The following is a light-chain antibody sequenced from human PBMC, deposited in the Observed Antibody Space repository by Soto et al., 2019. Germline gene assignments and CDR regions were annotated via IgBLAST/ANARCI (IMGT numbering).Light chain of an antibody. CDR1: QSVSNN. J-gene: IGKJ5*01. CDR2: GAS. Sequence: ENVLTQSPGTPSLSPGGRATLSCRASQSVSNNYLAWYQQKPGQAPRLPIYGASTRATGIPARFSGSGSGTEFTLTISSLQSEDFAVYYCQQYNNWPITFGQGTRREIK. CDR3: QQYNNWPIT. V-gene: IGKV3-15*01.